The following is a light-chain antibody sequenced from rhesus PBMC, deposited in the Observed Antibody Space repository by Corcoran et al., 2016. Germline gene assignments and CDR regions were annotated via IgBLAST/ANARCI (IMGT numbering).Light chain of an antibody. CDR1: QDNTND. Sequence: DIQVTQSPSSLSASVGDRVTITCRASQDNTNDLAWYQQKPGEIPKLTVYETSPLHNGIPSRFSGSGSGTVFTLTLSSLQSEDFGTYYCQHYYDTPWTFGQGTKVEIK. CDR2: ETS. J-gene: IGKJ1*01. CDR3: QHYYDTPWT. V-gene: IGKV1-80*01.